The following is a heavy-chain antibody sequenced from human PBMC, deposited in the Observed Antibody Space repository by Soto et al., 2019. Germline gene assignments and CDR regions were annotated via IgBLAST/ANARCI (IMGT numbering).Heavy chain of an antibody. J-gene: IGHJ4*02. Sequence: EVQLLESGGGLVQPGGSLRLSCAASGLTFSSYAMSWVRQAPGKGLEWVSAISGSGGSTYYADSVKGRFTISRDNSKNTLYLQMNSVRAEDTAVYYCAKHLQYTAMRTTFDYWGQGTLVTVSS. V-gene: IGHV3-23*01. CDR1: GLTFSSYA. CDR3: AKHLQYTAMRTTFDY. D-gene: IGHD5-18*01. CDR2: ISGSGGST.